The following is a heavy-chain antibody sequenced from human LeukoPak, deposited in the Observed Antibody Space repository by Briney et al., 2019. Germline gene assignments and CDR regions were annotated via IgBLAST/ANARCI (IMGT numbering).Heavy chain of an antibody. CDR2: IYNSRDT. Sequence: PSETLSLTCTVSGGSISSYYWSWIRQPQGKGLEWLGYIYNSRDTNYNPSLKSRVTFSADTSKNQFSLKLSSVTAADTAVYYCARKGPIAATGPDYWGQGTLVTVSS. CDR3: ARKGPIAATGPDY. J-gene: IGHJ4*02. D-gene: IGHD6-13*01. CDR1: GGSISSYY. V-gene: IGHV4-59*01.